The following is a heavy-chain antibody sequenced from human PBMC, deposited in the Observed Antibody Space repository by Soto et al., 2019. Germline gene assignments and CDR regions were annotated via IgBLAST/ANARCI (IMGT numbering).Heavy chain of an antibody. Sequence: QVQLVESGGGVVQPGRSLRLSCAASGFTFSSYAMHWVRQAPGKGLEWVAVISYDGSNKYYADSVKGRFTISRDNSKNTLYLQMNSLRAEDTAVYYCARDLEMATIGGFDYWGQGTLVTVSS. V-gene: IGHV3-30-3*01. CDR3: ARDLEMATIGGFDY. D-gene: IGHD5-12*01. CDR1: GFTFSSYA. CDR2: ISYDGSNK. J-gene: IGHJ4*02.